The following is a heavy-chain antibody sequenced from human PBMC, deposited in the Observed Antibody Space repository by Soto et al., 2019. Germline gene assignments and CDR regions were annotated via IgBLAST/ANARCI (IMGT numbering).Heavy chain of an antibody. V-gene: IGHV3-30-3*02. CDR1: GFTFSSYA. J-gene: IGHJ5*02. D-gene: IGHD6-6*01. CDR3: AKEAATSSYWFGP. Sequence: QVQLVESGGGVVQPGRSLRLSCAASGFTFSSYAMHWVRQAPGKGLEWVAVISYDGSNKYYADSVKGRFTISRDHSKDTMSLPMNRLRTEDTAVDYGAKEAATSSYWFGPCGQGTLVTVSS. CDR2: ISYDGSNK.